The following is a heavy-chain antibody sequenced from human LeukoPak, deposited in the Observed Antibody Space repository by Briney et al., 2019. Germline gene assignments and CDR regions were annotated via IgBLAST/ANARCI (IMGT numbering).Heavy chain of an antibody. D-gene: IGHD3-22*01. CDR2: ISSSSSYI. CDR1: GFTFSSYS. J-gene: IGHJ3*02. V-gene: IGHV3-21*01. Sequence: PGGSLRLSCAASGFTFSSYSMNWVRQAPGKGLEWVSSISSSSSYIYYADSVKGRFTISRDNAKNSLYLQMNSLRAEDTAVYYCARDRYYYDSSGPDAFNIWGQGTMVTVSS. CDR3: ARDRYYYDSSGPDAFNI.